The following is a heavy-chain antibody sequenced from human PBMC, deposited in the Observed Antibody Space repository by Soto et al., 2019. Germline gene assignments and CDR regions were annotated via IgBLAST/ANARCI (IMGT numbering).Heavy chain of an antibody. D-gene: IGHD1-1*01. J-gene: IGHJ4*02. Sequence: EVQLVESGGGLVQAGGPLRLSCAASGFAFSNSWMSWVRQSPARGLVWVANINQDGTVKGYLDSVKGRFAVSRDNAKNSLYLQMNSLRAEDTALYYCALDFGDWGRGALVTVSS. CDR2: INQDGTVK. V-gene: IGHV3-7*01. CDR1: GFAFSNSW. CDR3: ALDFGD.